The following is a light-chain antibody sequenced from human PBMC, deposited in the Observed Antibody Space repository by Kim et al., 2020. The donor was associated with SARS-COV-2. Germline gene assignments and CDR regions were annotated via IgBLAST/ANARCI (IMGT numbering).Light chain of an antibody. CDR3: QAWDSSAAV. CDR1: KLGDKY. Sequence: SYELTQSPSVSVSPGQTARITCSGDKLGDKYAFWYQQKPGQSPVLVMFQHDKRPSGISQRFSGSNSGNTAILTISGTRTIDEADYYCQAWDSSAAVFGGG. J-gene: IGLJ2*01. V-gene: IGLV3-1*01. CDR2: QHD.